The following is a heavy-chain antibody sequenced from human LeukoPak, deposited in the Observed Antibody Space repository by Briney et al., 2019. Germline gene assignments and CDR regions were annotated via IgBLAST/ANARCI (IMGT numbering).Heavy chain of an antibody. D-gene: IGHD3-22*01. CDR1: GGSIGSFY. CDR2: VYYTGST. Sequence: PSETLSLTCTVSGGSIGSFYWTWIRQTPRKGLEWIGSVYYTGSTNYNPSLKSRVTMSVDTSKNQFSLKLSSVTAADTAIYYCARENPSGYYNRPIDYWGQGTLVTVSS. CDR3: ARENPSGYYNRPIDY. J-gene: IGHJ4*02. V-gene: IGHV4-59*01.